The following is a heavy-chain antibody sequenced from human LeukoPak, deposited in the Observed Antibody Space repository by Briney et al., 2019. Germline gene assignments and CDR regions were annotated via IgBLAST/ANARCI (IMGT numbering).Heavy chain of an antibody. CDR2: ISSSSSYI. CDR3: ARDPGRGLYFDY. V-gene: IGHV3-21*01. J-gene: IGHJ4*02. D-gene: IGHD6-19*01. Sequence: GGSLRLSCAASGFTFRSYSMIWVRQAPGKGLEWVSSISSSSSYIYYADSVKGRFTISRDNAKNSLYLQMNSLRAEDTAVYYCARDPGRGLYFDYRGQGTLVTVSS. CDR1: GFTFRSYS.